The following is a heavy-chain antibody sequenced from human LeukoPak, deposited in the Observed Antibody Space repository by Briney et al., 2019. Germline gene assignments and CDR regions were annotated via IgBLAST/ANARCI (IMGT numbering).Heavy chain of an antibody. CDR3: AKDLGYYGSGSYYNQWLFDY. J-gene: IGHJ4*02. D-gene: IGHD3-10*01. Sequence: PGGSLRLSCAASGFIVNNNYMTWVRQAPGKGLEWVAFIRYDGSNKYYADSVKGRFTISRDNSKNTLYLQMNSLRAEDTAMYYCAKDLGYYGSGSYYNQWLFDYWGQGTLVTVSS. CDR1: GFIVNNNY. V-gene: IGHV3-30*02. CDR2: IRYDGSNK.